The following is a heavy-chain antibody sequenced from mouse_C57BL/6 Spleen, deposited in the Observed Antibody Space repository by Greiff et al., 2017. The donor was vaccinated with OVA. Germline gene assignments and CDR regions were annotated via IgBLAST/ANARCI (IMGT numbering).Heavy chain of an antibody. V-gene: IGHV1-54*01. Sequence: QVQLQQSGAELVRPGTSVKVSCKASGYAFTNYLIEWVKQRPGQGLEWIGVINPGSGGTNYNEKFKGKATLTADKSSSTAYMQLSSLTSEDSAVYFCARHGWNYFDYWGQGTTLTVSS. D-gene: IGHD1-1*01. CDR1: GYAFTNYL. J-gene: IGHJ2*01. CDR2: INPGSGGT. CDR3: ARHGWNYFDY.